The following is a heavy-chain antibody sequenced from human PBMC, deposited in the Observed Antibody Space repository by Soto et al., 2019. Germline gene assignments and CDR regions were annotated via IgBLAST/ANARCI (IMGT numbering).Heavy chain of an antibody. J-gene: IGHJ4*02. V-gene: IGHV5-51*01. CDR3: ARGGVSTRTFDY. CDR2: IYPSDSDT. Sequence: SLKISFKVSGYNFAVYWIAWVRQMPGKGLALMGIIYPSDSDTRYRPSFQGQVTISADKSISSAYLQWSSLRASDTAMYYCARGGVSTRTFDYWGQGTPVTVSS. CDR1: GYNFAVYW. D-gene: IGHD3-3*01.